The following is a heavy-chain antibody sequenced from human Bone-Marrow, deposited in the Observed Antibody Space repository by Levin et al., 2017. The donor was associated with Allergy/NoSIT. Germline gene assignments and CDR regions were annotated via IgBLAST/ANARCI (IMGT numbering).Heavy chain of an antibody. CDR1: GFTFSNAW. Sequence: PGGSLRLSCAASGFTFSNAWMSWVRQAPGKGLEWVGRIKSKSDGGTTDYAAPVKGRFTISRDDSKNTLYLEMNSLKTEDRAVYYCATASWQLFRGWFYYVDMDVWGQGTTVTV. CDR3: ATASWQLFRGWFYYVDMDV. D-gene: IGHD6-6*01. J-gene: IGHJ6*02. V-gene: IGHV3-15*01. CDR2: IKSKSDGGTT.